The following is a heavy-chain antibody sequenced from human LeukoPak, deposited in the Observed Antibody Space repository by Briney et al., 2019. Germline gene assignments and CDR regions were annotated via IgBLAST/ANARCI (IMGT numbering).Heavy chain of an antibody. CDR1: GGSISNSPYY. D-gene: IGHD3-3*01. J-gene: IGHJ4*02. Sequence: SETLSLTCTVSGGSISNSPYYWGWIRQPPGKGLEWIGTIYYNGSTYDNPSLKSRVTLSVDTSKKQFSLKLISVTAADTAVYYCARLRTGTLIFGHYLDYWGQGTLVTVSS. V-gene: IGHV4-39*01. CDR3: ARLRTGTLIFGHYLDY. CDR2: IYYNGST.